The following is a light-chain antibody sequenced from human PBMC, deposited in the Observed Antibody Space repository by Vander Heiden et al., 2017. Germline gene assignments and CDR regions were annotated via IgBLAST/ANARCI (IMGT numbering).Light chain of an antibody. V-gene: IGKV1-39*01. CDR2: AAS. CDR1: QGISNY. CDR3: QQRNRTPRT. J-gene: IGKJ2*01. Sequence: DIQMTQSPSSLSASVGDRVTITCRASQGISNYLNWYQQRPGTAPNLLIYAASNLQSGVPSRFSGSGSGTDFTLTISRLQPEDFGTYYCQQRNRTPRTFGQGTKVEIK.